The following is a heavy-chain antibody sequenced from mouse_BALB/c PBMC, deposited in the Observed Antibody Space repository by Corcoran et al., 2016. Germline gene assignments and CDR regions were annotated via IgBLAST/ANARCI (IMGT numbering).Heavy chain of an antibody. CDR2: IDPANGNT. Sequence: EVQLQQSGAELVKPGASVKLSCTASGFNIKDTYMHWVKQRPEQGLEWIGRIDPANGNTKYDPKFQGKATITADTSSNTAYLQLSSLTSEDTAVYYWARGRARAPYYFDYWGQGTTRTVSS. D-gene: IGHD3-1*01. V-gene: IGHV14-3*02. CDR3: ARGRARAPYYFDY. CDR1: GFNIKDTY. J-gene: IGHJ2*01.